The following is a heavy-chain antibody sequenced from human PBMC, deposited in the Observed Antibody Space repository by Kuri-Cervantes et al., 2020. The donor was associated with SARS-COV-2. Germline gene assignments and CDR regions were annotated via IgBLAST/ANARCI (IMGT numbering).Heavy chain of an antibody. CDR1: VYTFTGYY. J-gene: IGHJ6*03. Sequence: AAVKVSCKASVYTFTGYYMHWVRQAPGQGLEWMGWINPNSGGTNYAQKFQGRVIMTRDTSRNTAYMELSSLRSEDTAVYYCARAGNLAYYDFWSGYYFDGGSPYYYMDVWGKGTTVTVSS. CDR3: ARAGNLAYYDFWSGYYFDGGSPYYYMDV. D-gene: IGHD3-3*01. V-gene: IGHV1-2*02. CDR2: INPNSGGT.